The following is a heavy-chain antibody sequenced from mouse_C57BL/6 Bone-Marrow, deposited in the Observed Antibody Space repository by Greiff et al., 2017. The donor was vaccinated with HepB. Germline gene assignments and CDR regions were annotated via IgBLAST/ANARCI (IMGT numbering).Heavy chain of an antibody. CDR3: ARRIPMKYYFDY. V-gene: IGHV1-54*01. CDR2: INPGSGGT. CDR1: GYAFTNYL. J-gene: IGHJ2*01. Sequence: VQLQQSGAELVRPGTSVKVSCKASGYAFTNYLIEWVKQRPGQGLEWIGVINPGSGGTNYNEKFKGKATLTADNSSSTAYMQLSSLTSEDSAVYFCARRIPMKYYFDYWGQGTTLTVSS.